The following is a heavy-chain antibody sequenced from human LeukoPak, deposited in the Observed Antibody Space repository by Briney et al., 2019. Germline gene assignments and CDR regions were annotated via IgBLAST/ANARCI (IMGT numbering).Heavy chain of an antibody. CDR1: GGTFSSYA. CDR2: IIPIFGTA. CDR3: AGFQGSSSPFDN. V-gene: IGHV1-69*05. Sequence: SVKVSCKASGGTFSSYAISWVRQAPGQGLEWMGGIIPIFGTANYAQKFQGRVTITTDESTSTAYMELSSLRSEDTAVYYCAGFQGSSSPFDNWGQGTMVTVSS. D-gene: IGHD6-13*01. J-gene: IGHJ4*01.